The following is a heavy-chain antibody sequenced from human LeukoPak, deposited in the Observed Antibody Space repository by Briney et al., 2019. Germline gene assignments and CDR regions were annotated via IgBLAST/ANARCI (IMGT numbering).Heavy chain of an antibody. CDR2: IYYSGST. Sequence: SETLSLTCTVSGVSISSSSYYWGWIRQPPGKGLEWIGSIYYSGSTYYNPSLKSRVTISVDTSKNQFSLKLSSVTAADTAVYYCARAWDYYYYMDVWGKGTTVTVSS. CDR1: GVSISSSSYY. V-gene: IGHV4-39*07. J-gene: IGHJ6*03. CDR3: ARAWDYYYYMDV.